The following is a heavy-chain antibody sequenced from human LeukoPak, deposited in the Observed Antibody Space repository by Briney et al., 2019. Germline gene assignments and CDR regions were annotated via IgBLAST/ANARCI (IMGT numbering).Heavy chain of an antibody. J-gene: IGHJ4*02. D-gene: IGHD2-15*01. Sequence: GGSLRLSCAASGFTFSSYGMHWVRQAPGKGLEWVAVISHDETNKFYADSVKGRFTISRDNSKNTLYLQMNSLRAEDTAVYYCAKLGVDYWGQGTLVTVSS. CDR1: GFTFSSYG. CDR2: ISHDETNK. CDR3: AKLGVDY. V-gene: IGHV3-30*18.